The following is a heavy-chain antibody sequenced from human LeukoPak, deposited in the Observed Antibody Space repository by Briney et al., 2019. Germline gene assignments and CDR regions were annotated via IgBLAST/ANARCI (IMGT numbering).Heavy chain of an antibody. CDR1: GFTFSDYY. J-gene: IGHJ6*03. CDR2: ISGSGSDI. V-gene: IGHV3-11*04. Sequence: GGSLRLSCAASGFTFSDYYMSWIRLAPGKGLECVSYISGSGSDIYYADSVKGRFTISRDNAKNSLYLQMNSLRAEDTAVYYCAREAEVLRFLEWFYYMDVWGKGTTVTVSS. D-gene: IGHD3-3*01. CDR3: AREAEVLRFLEWFYYMDV.